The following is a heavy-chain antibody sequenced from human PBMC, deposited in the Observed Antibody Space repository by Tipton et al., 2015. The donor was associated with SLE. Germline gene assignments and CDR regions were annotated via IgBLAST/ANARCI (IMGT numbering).Heavy chain of an antibody. V-gene: IGHV3-53*05. CDR1: GFSVSSYY. CDR2: LYSGGST. Sequence: SLRLSCAATGFSVSSYYMTWVRQAPGKGLEWVSVLYSGGSTYYAESVEGRFTISRDNSKNTLYLHMNSLRTEDTAVYYCAGELDPYYDSSGDSSEEHWGQGTLVTVSS. D-gene: IGHD2-21*01. CDR3: AGELDPYYDSSGDSSEEH. J-gene: IGHJ4*02.